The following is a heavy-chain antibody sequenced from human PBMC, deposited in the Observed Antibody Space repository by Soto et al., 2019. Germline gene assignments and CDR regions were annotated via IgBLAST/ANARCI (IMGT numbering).Heavy chain of an antibody. Sequence: SETLSLTCTVSGCSISSSSYYWGWLRQPPGKGLEWIGSIHYSGSTYYNPSLKSRVTISVDTSNNQFSLKLSCVTAEDTAVYYCAKTSSVWSGYYDYWGQGTLVTVSS. CDR3: AKTSSVWSGYYDY. V-gene: IGHV4-39*07. CDR1: GCSISSSSYY. D-gene: IGHD3-3*01. CDR2: IHYSGST. J-gene: IGHJ4*02.